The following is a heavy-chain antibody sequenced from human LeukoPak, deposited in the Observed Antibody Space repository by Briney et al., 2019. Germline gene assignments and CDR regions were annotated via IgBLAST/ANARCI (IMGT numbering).Heavy chain of an antibody. D-gene: IGHD5-12*01. CDR1: GGSFSGYY. CDR2: IYTSGST. J-gene: IGHJ4*02. CDR3: ARHSGYSGYDYFDF. Sequence: SETLSLTCTVSGGSFSGYYWSWVRQPPGKGLEWIGHIYTSGSTNYSPSLRSRVTMSADTSKNQFSLKLSSVTAADTAVYYCARHSGYSGYDYFDFWGQGTLVTVSS. V-gene: IGHV4-4*09.